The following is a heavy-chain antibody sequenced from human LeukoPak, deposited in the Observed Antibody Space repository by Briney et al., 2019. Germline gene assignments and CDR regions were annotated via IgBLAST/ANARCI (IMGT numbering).Heavy chain of an antibody. D-gene: IGHD6-13*01. CDR1: GFTCSRYW. CDR2: INSDGSIT. J-gene: IGHJ3*01. Sequence: PGGSLRPSCADSGFTCSRYWMRWVRQAPGKGLVWVSRINSDGSITTYADSVKGRFTISRDNAKNTLYLQMNSLRAEDTAVYYCAGGISATGGGWGQGTMVTVSS. CDR3: AGGISATGGG. V-gene: IGHV3-74*01.